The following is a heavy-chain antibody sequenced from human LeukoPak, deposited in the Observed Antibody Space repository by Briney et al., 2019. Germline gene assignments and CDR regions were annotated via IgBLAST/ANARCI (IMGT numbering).Heavy chain of an antibody. CDR2: IKSKTDGGTK. J-gene: IGHJ4*02. Sequence: GGSLRLSCAASGFTFSNAWMSWVRQAPGKGLEWVGRIKSKTDGGTKDYAAPVTGRFTISRDDSKNTSYLQMNSLKTEDTAVYYCTTELGIGAYFDYWGQGTLVTVSS. V-gene: IGHV3-15*01. CDR1: GFTFSNAW. D-gene: IGHD7-27*01. CDR3: TTELGIGAYFDY.